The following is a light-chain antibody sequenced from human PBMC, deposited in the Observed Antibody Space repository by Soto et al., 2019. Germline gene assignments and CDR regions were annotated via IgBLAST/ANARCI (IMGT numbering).Light chain of an antibody. CDR1: QSVSSN. J-gene: IGKJ1*01. CDR3: QQYNNWPRT. Sequence: EIVMTQSPATLSVSPGERATLSLMASQSVSSNVAWYQEKPGQAPRLLLHGASHRANGFPARFSGSGSGTEFTLTISSLQSEDFAVYYCQQYNNWPRTFGQGTKVDIK. V-gene: IGKV3-15*01. CDR2: GAS.